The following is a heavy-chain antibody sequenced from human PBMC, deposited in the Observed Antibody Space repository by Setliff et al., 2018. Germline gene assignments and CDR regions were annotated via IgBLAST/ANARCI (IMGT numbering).Heavy chain of an antibody. D-gene: IGHD2-21*02. CDR1: GYSFTSYS. V-gene: IGHV5-51*01. CDR3: VRPQVVTAHYWYFDL. J-gene: IGHJ2*01. Sequence: PGESLKISCKASGYSFTSYSISWVRQMPGKGLEWMGIIYAGDSATRYSPSFQGQVTISTDKSISTAYLQWSSLKASDTAMYYCVRPQVVTAHYWYFDLWGRGTLVTVSS. CDR2: IYAGDSAT.